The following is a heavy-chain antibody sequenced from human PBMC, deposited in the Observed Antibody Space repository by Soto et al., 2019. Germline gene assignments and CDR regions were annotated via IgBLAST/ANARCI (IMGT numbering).Heavy chain of an antibody. CDR2: ILYDGSNN. J-gene: IGHJ4*02. CDR3: ARDGYCTGGSCYSVPVFDY. D-gene: IGHD2-15*01. Sequence: GGSLRLSCTASGFTFSSYGMHWVRQAPGKGLEWVAVILYDGSNNYYADSVKGRFTISRYNSKNTLFLQMNSLRAEDTAVYYCARDGYCTGGSCYSVPVFDYWGQGTLVTVSS. V-gene: IGHV3-33*01. CDR1: GFTFSSYG.